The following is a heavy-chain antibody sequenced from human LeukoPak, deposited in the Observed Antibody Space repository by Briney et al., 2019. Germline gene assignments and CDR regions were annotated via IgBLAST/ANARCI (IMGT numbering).Heavy chain of an antibody. CDR3: ALLGSKLLWRIDY. J-gene: IGHJ4*02. Sequence: GGSLRLSCAASGFTFSSYWMHWVRQAPGKGLVWVSRINSDGSSTSYADSVKGRFTISRDNSENTLYLLMNSLRGEDTAIYYCALLGSKLLWRIDYWGQGTLVTVSS. CDR2: INSDGSST. CDR1: GFTFSSYW. V-gene: IGHV3-74*01. D-gene: IGHD3-10*01.